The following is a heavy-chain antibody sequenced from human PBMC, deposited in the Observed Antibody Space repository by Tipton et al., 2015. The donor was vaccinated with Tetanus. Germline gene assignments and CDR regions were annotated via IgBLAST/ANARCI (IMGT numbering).Heavy chain of an antibody. CDR1: GGSFSGYY. Sequence: TLSLTCAVYGGSFSGYYWSWIRQPPGKGLEWIGEINHSGSTNYNPSLKSRVTISVDTSKNQSSLKLSSVTAADTAVYFCARGPVDTAIYWYFDLWGRGTLVTVSS. J-gene: IGHJ2*01. D-gene: IGHD5-18*01. CDR3: ARGPVDTAIYWYFDL. CDR2: INHSGST. V-gene: IGHV4-34*01.